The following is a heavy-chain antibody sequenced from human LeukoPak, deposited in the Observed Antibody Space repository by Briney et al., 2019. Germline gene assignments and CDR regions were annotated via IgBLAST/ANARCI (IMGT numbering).Heavy chain of an antibody. CDR1: GETFTNYG. V-gene: IGHV1-18*01. CDR2: ISLYNGNT. Sequence: ASVKVSCKASGETFTNYGFSWGRQAPGQGLEWMGWISLYNGNTKYEEKFQGRVTMNTDTSTSTAYMELRSLRSDDTAVYYCTRDRFQSFDIWGQGTMVTVSS. J-gene: IGHJ3*02. CDR3: TRDRFQSFDI. D-gene: IGHD2/OR15-2a*01.